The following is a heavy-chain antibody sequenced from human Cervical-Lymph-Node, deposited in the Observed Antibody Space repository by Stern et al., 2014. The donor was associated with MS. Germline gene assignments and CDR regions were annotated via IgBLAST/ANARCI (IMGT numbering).Heavy chain of an antibody. J-gene: IGHJ4*02. V-gene: IGHV5-51*01. CDR2: IFPGGYDI. Sequence: EVQLVESGPEVKRPGESLKISCQASGYTFTSYWIGWVRQMPGKGLEWFAIIFPGGYDIRYSPSFQGQVTISADKSSSTAYLQWNNLKASDTAIYYCARQRYFDYWGQGTLVTVSS. CDR3: ARQRYFDY. CDR1: GYTFTSYW.